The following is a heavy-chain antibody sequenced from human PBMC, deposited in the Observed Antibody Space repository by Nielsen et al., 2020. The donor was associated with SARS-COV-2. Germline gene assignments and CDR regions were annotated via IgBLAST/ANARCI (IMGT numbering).Heavy chain of an antibody. CDR1: GGSLSSRNYY. CDR3: ARGGIAVVPAAMFRGDDAFDI. D-gene: IGHD2-2*01. V-gene: IGHV4-39*02. CDR2: IYYSGSV. J-gene: IGHJ3*02. Sequence: SETLSLTCTVSGGSLSSRNYYWGWIRQPPGKGLEWIGTIYYSGSVSYNPSLRSRVTISVDTSKKHFSLKLTSVTAADTAVYFCARGGIAVVPAAMFRGDDAFDIWGQGTRVRVSS.